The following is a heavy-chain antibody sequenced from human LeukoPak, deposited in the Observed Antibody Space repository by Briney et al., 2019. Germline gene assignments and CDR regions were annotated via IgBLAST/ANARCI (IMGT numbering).Heavy chain of an antibody. CDR3: ARRTFQNWFDP. CDR2: IYHSGST. D-gene: IGHD3-16*01. J-gene: IGHJ5*02. V-gene: IGHV4-30-2*01. Sequence: MASETLSLTCTVSGGSISSGGYYWSWIRQPPGKGLEWIGYIYHSGSTYYNPSLKSRVTISVDRSKNQFSLKLSSVTAADTAVYYCARRTFQNWFDPWGQGTLVTVSS. CDR1: GGSISSGGYY.